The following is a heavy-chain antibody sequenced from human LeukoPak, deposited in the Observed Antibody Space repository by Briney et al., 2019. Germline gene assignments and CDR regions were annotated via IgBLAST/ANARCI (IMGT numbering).Heavy chain of an antibody. J-gene: IGHJ4*02. D-gene: IGHD1-26*01. CDR2: IKQDGSEK. CDR1: GFTFSSYW. Sequence: GGSLRLSCSTSGFTFSSYWMGWVRQAPGKGLEWAANIKQDGSEKYYVDSVKGRFTISRDNAKNSLYLQMNSLRAEDTAVYYCARLIVGAIDYWGQGTLVTVSS. V-gene: IGHV3-7*01. CDR3: ARLIVGAIDY.